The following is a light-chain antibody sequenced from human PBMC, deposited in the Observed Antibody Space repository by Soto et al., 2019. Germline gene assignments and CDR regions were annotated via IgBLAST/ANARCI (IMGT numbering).Light chain of an antibody. CDR1: SSNIGNNY. V-gene: IGLV1-51*01. J-gene: IGLJ2*01. Sequence: QSVLTQPPSVSAAPGQKVTISCSGSSSNIGNNYVSWYQQLPGTAPKLLIYDNNKRPSGIPDRFSGSKAVTSATLGITGLQTGDEDDYYCGTWASSLSAVVFGGGTKLTVL. CDR3: GTWASSLSAVV. CDR2: DNN.